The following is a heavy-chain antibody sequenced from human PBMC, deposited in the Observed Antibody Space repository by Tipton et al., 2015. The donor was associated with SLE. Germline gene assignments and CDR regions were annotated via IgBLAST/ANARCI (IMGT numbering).Heavy chain of an antibody. D-gene: IGHD3-16*01. V-gene: IGHV4-39*07. CDR3: ARVQAYEGFDP. CDR1: GGSIRSASSY. Sequence: TLSLTCSVCGGSIRSASSYLGWIRQPPGNGLEWIGSIFYNGRTYYNPSLKSRVTISLVTSKNQLSLRLSSVTAADTAVYYCARVQAYEGFDPWGQGTLVTVSS. CDR2: IFYNGRT. J-gene: IGHJ5*02.